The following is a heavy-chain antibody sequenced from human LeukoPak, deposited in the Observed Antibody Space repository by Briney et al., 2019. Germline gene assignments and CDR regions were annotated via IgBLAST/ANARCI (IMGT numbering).Heavy chain of an antibody. Sequence: SETLSLTCTVSGGSISSYYWSWIRQPPGKGLEWIGYIYYSGSTNYNPSLKSRVTMSVDTSKNQFSLKLSSVTTADTAVYYCARGLRVGYYDSSGAPYYYYYMDVWGKGTTVTISS. V-gene: IGHV4-59*12. D-gene: IGHD3-22*01. CDR1: GGSISSYY. CDR3: ARGLRVGYYDSSGAPYYYYYMDV. CDR2: IYYSGST. J-gene: IGHJ6*03.